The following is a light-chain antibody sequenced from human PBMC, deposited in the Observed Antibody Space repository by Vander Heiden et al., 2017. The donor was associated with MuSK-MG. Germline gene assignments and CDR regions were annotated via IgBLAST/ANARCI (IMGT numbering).Light chain of an antibody. Sequence: SYELPPPPSVSVSPGQPASITCSGDKLGDKYACWYQQKPGQSPVLGIYQDSKRPSGIPERVSGSNSGNTANLTISGTQAMEEAYYYCQAWDSSTLVVGGGNKLTVL. CDR3: QAWDSSTLV. CDR1: KLGDKY. CDR2: QDS. V-gene: IGLV3-1*01. J-gene: IGLJ2*01.